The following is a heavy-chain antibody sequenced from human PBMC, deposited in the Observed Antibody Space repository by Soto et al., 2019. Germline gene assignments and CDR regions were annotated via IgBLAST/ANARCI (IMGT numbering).Heavy chain of an antibody. CDR3: AKDVVGWLGELLPKYFDY. CDR2: ISGSGGST. D-gene: IGHD3-10*01. J-gene: IGHJ4*02. V-gene: IGHV3-23*01. Sequence: EVQLLESGGGLVQPGGSLRLSCAASGFTFSSYAMSWVRQAPGKGLEWVSAISGSGGSTYYADSVKGRFTISRDNSKNTLYLQMNSLRAEDTAVYYCAKDVVGWLGELLPKYFDYWGQGTLVTVSS. CDR1: GFTFSSYA.